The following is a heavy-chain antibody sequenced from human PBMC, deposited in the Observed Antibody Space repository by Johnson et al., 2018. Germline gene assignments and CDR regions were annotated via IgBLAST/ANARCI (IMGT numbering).Heavy chain of an antibody. CDR1: GFTFSSYA. V-gene: IGHV3-23*04. Sequence: VQLVESGGGLVQPGGSLRLSCAASGFTFSSYAMSWVRQAPGKGLEWVSAISGSGGSTYYPDFVKGRFTISRDNSKNTLYLQRNSLSAEDTAVYYCAKDSKELLWFGELSRGESLGYYYGMDVWGQGTTVTVSS. J-gene: IGHJ6*02. CDR2: ISGSGGST. CDR3: AKDSKELLWFGELSRGESLGYYYGMDV. D-gene: IGHD3-10*01.